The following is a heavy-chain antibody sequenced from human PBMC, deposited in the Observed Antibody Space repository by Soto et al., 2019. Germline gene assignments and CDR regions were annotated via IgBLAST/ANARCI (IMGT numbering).Heavy chain of an antibody. J-gene: IGHJ6*02. V-gene: IGHV3-13*05. Sequence: GGSLRLSCAASGFSFSTYDMHWVRQVSGKGLEWVSAIGSADDPYYLGPVKGRFTISRENAKNSLYLQMNSLRAGDTAVYYCARAYSGRLPRRADYYYAMDVWGLGTTVTVSS. CDR1: GFSFSTYD. CDR2: IGSADDP. CDR3: ARAYSGRLPRRADYYYAMDV. D-gene: IGHD2-15*01.